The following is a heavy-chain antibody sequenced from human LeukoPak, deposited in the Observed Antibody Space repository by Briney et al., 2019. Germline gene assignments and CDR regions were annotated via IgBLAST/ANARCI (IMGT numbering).Heavy chain of an antibody. CDR1: GASISSYY. V-gene: IGHV4-59*10. J-gene: IGHJ4*02. CDR2: IYYSGST. CDR3: ARYLHSSGTFY. D-gene: IGHD6-19*01. Sequence: PSETLSLTCAVSGASISSYYWNWIRQPAGKGLEWIGRIYYSGSTNYNPSLKSRVTISVDTSKNQFPLKLSSVTAADTAVYYCARYLHSSGTFYWGQGTLVTVSS.